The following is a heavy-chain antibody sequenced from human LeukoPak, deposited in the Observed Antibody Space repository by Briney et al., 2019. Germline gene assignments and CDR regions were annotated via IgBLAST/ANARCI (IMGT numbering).Heavy chain of an antibody. J-gene: IGHJ4*02. CDR2: ISWNSGSI. CDR3: AKGRERYGSSGYYYVPTLDY. CDR1: GFTFDDYA. Sequence: GGSLRLSCAASGFTFDDYAMDWVRHAPGKGLEWVSCISWNSGSIGYADSVKGRFTISRDNAKNSLYLQMNSLRAEDTALYYCAKGRERYGSSGYYYVPTLDYWGQGTLVTVSS. D-gene: IGHD3-22*01. V-gene: IGHV3-9*01.